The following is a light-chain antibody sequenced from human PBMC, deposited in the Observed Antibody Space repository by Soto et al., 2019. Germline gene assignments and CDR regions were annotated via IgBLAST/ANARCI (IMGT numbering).Light chain of an antibody. V-gene: IGKV1-9*01. Sequence: DIQLTQSPSLLSASVGDRVTITSRASQGISNYVTWYQQKPGKAPKLLIFGATALQSGVPSRFSGSGSGTEFTLTISGLQAEDVATYYCQQLRNYPLTFGGGTKVEIK. CDR3: QQLRNYPLT. CDR1: QGISNY. CDR2: GAT. J-gene: IGKJ4*01.